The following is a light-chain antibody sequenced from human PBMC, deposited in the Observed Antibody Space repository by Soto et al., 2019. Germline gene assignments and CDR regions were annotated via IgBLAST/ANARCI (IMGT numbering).Light chain of an antibody. J-gene: IGKJ5*01. CDR1: QNIRNW. Sequence: DIQMTQSRSTLSASVGDSVTITCRASQNIRNWLAWYQQKPGKAPNPLIYDASSLKSGVPARFSGSGSGTEFTLTISSLKPDDFATYDCQHYNTYSTFGQGTRLEIK. CDR2: DAS. V-gene: IGKV1-5*01. CDR3: QHYNTYST.